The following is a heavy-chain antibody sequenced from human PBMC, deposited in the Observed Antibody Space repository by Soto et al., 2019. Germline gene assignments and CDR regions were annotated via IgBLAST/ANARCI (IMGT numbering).Heavy chain of an antibody. CDR3: AREIGDFWSGYYRESNGDNWFDP. CDR1: GYTFTSYA. Sequence: ASVKVSCKASGYTFTSYAMHWVRQAPGQRLEWMGWINAGNGNTKYSQKFQGRVTITRDTSASTAYMELRSLRSDDTAVYYCAREIGDFWSGYYRESNGDNWFDPWGQGTLVTVSS. V-gene: IGHV1-3*01. D-gene: IGHD3-3*01. J-gene: IGHJ5*02. CDR2: INAGNGNT.